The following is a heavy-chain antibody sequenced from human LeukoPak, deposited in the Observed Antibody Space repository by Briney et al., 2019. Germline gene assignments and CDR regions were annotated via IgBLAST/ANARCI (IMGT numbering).Heavy chain of an antibody. Sequence: PGGSLRLSCAASGFTFCTSAMNWVRQAPGKGPEWVSTFGRSGSDTYYSDSVKGRFTIFRDNSKNTLYLQMNSLRAEDTVVYYCAKGSPGRWYYFDYWGQGTPVTVSS. D-gene: IGHD6-13*01. CDR1: GFTFCTSA. CDR3: AKGSPGRWYYFDY. CDR2: FGRSGSDT. V-gene: IGHV3-23*01. J-gene: IGHJ4*02.